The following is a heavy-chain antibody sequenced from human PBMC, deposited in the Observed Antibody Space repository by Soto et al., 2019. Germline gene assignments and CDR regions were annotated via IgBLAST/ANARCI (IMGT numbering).Heavy chain of an antibody. Sequence: PGGSLRLSCAASGFILSDHYMDWVRQAPGKGLEWVGRTRNKANSYTTEYAASVKGRFSVSRDDSKNSMYLQLNSLKIEDTAVYYCVRGAGERQKSASYYYGLDVWGLGTTVTVSS. CDR1: GFILSDHY. J-gene: IGHJ6*02. CDR3: VRGAGERQKSASYYYGLDV. V-gene: IGHV3-72*01. D-gene: IGHD3-10*01. CDR2: TRNKANSYTT.